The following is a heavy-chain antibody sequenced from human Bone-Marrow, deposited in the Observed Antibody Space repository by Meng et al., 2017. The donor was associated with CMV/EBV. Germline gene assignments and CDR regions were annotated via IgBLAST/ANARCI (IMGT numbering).Heavy chain of an antibody. CDR1: GGSISGSSYY. CDR2: LYFSGST. J-gene: IGHJ5*02. CDR3: ASGLWARFDP. V-gene: IGHV4-39*01. Sequence: GSLRLSCPVSGGSISGSSYYWGWSRQPPGKGLEWFGSLYFSGSTYYNPSHKSRLTLSANTSRNQCSLKLSSVTAADTAVYYCASGLWARFDPWGQGTRVTGSS. D-gene: IGHD1-26*01.